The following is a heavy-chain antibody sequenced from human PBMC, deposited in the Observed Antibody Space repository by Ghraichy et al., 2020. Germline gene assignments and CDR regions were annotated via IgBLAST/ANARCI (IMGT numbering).Heavy chain of an antibody. D-gene: IGHD6-19*01. CDR1: GGSFSGYY. V-gene: IGHV4-34*01. Sequence: SETLSLTCAVYGGSFSGYYWSWIRQPPGKGLEWIGEINHSGSTNYNPSLKSRVTISVDTSKNQFSLKLSSVTAADTAVYYCARVYYLGYSSGWWYFDYWGQGTLVTVSS. J-gene: IGHJ4*02. CDR2: INHSGST. CDR3: ARVYYLGYSSGWWYFDY.